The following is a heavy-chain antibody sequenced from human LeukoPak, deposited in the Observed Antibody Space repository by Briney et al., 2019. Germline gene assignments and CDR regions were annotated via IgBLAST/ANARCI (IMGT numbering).Heavy chain of an antibody. CDR2: IYYSGST. V-gene: IGHV4-39*01. D-gene: IGHD3-10*01. CDR3: ARRLGRSGGSYFDY. J-gene: IGHJ4*02. CDR1: GGSISSSSYY. Sequence: PSETLSLTCTVSGGSISSSSYYWGWIRQPPGKGLEWIGSIYYSGSTYYNPSLKSRVTISVDTSKNQFSLKLSSVTAADTAVYYCARRLGRSGGSYFDYWGQGTLVTVSS.